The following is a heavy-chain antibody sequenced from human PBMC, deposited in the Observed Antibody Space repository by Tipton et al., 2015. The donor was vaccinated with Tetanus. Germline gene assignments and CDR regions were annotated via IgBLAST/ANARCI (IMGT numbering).Heavy chain of an antibody. Sequence: QMQLVQSGAEVKKPGASVRISCKTAGCSFTGYYVQWVRQAPGQGLEWMGWINPKNGDTKYEQKFQDRVTVTRDTSISTAYMELTGLRSDDTAVYYCASVSTPGQAMFDYWGQGTLVTVSS. CDR1: GCSFTGYY. CDR2: INPKNGDT. J-gene: IGHJ4*02. CDR3: ASVSTPGQAMFDY. D-gene: IGHD5/OR15-5a*01. V-gene: IGHV1-2*02.